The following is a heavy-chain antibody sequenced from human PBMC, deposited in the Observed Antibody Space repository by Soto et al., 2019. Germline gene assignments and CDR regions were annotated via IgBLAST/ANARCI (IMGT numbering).Heavy chain of an antibody. J-gene: IGHJ5*02. CDR1: GFTCGNYW. CDR3: ASARHIGP. CDR2: IKQDGSER. D-gene: IGHD2-21*01. Sequence: GGALRRACAASGFTCGNYWISWFRQAPGKGPEWVANIKQDGSERNYVDSVKGRFTISRDNAENSLYLQMNSLRVEDTGVYYCASARHIGPWGQGTLVTVSS. V-gene: IGHV3-7*01.